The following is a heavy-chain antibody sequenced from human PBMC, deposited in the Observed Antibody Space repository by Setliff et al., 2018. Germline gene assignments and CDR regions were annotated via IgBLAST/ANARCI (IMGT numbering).Heavy chain of an antibody. Sequence: PGGSLRLSCEGPGFSFSSYGLHWVRQAPGQGLEWVASIDTSSYWIYYADSVKGRFAISRDNAENSLYLQMNSLRAEDTAVYYCARGPLAPFEHWGQGSLVTVSS. V-gene: IGHV3-21*01. CDR2: IDTSSYWI. J-gene: IGHJ4*02. CDR3: ARGPLAPFEH. CDR1: GFSFSSYG. D-gene: IGHD6-13*01.